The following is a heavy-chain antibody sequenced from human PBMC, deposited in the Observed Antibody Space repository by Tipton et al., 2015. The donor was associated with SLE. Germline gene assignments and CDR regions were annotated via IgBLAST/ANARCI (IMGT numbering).Heavy chain of an antibody. CDR1: GFTFDDYA. J-gene: IGHJ4*02. CDR3: AKAAGRWVVITHEGFDY. V-gene: IGHV3-9*01. D-gene: IGHD3-22*01. CDR2: ISWNSGSI. Sequence: SLRLSCAASGFTFDDYAMHWVRQAPGKGLEWVSGISWNSGSIGYADSVKGRFTISRDNAKNSLYLQMNSLRAEYTALYYCAKAAGRWVVITHEGFDYWGQGTLVTVSS.